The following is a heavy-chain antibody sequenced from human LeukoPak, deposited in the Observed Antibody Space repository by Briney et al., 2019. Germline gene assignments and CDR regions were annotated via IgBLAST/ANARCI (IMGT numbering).Heavy chain of an antibody. CDR1: GFTVSSNY. V-gene: IGHV3-66*01. D-gene: IGHD2-2*01. J-gene: IGHJ6*03. CDR3: ARDREDIVVVPAADSHYYYYYYMDV. Sequence: GGSLRLSCAASGFTVSSNYMSWVRQAPGKGLEWVSVIYSGGSTYYADCVKGRFTISRDNSKNTLYLQMNSLRAEDTAVYYCARDREDIVVVPAADSHYYYYYYMDVWGKGTTVTISS. CDR2: IYSGGST.